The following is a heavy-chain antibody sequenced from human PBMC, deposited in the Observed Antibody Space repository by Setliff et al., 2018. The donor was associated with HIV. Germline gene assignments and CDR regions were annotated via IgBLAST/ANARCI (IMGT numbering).Heavy chain of an antibody. CDR1: GGSVSTSSYS. V-gene: IGHV4-39*02. CDR2: INHTGKT. J-gene: IGHJ4*02. Sequence: PSETLSLTCTVSGGSVSTSSYSWGWIRQPPEKGLEWIGTINHTGKTYYNSSLNSRVTIAVDTSKNQFSLNLHSVTAADTAVYYCTIEGAGTIVYSWGQGTLVTVSS. CDR3: TIEGAGTIVYS. D-gene: IGHD6-19*01.